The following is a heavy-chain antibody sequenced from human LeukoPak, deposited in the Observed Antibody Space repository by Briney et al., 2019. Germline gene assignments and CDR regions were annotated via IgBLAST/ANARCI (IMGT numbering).Heavy chain of an antibody. CDR3: ARGQWFGELPPFDY. J-gene: IGHJ4*02. D-gene: IGHD3-10*01. CDR2: MNPNSGNT. V-gene: IGHV1-8*01. CDR1: GYTFTSYD. Sequence: ASVKVSCKASGYTFTSYDINWVRQATGQGLEWMGWMNPNSGNTGYAQKFQGRVTMTRNTSISTAYMELSSLRSEDTAVYYCARGQWFGELPPFDYWGQGTLVTVSS.